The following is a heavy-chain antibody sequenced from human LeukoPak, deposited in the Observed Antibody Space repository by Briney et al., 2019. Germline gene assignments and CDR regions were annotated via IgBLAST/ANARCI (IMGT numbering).Heavy chain of an antibody. CDR3: ARDLYGGYLGLDY. CDR2: ISYDGSNK. CDR1: GITFSSHA. V-gene: IGHV3-30-3*01. D-gene: IGHD5-12*01. J-gene: IGHJ4*02. Sequence: GRSLRLSCAASGITFSSHAMHWVRQAPGKGLEWVAVISYDGSNKYYADSVKGRFTISRDNSKNTLYLQMNRLRAEDTAVYHCARDLYGGYLGLDYWGQGTLVTVSS.